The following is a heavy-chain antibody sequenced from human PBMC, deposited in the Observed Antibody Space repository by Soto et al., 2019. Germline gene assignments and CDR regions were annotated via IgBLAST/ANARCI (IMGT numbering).Heavy chain of an antibody. CDR2: IYWDDDK. CDR3: SHSTRWATIYYSFDF. J-gene: IGHJ4*02. D-gene: IGHD5-12*01. V-gene: IGHV2-5*02. Sequence: QITLKESGPTLVKPTQTLTLTCTFSGFSLSTSGVGFGWIRHPPGKALEWLALIYWDDDKRYSPSLKSRLTITKDTPKNQVVLTMTNNDPVATATYYCSHSTRWATIYYSFDFWGQGTLVTVSS. CDR1: GFSLSTSGVG.